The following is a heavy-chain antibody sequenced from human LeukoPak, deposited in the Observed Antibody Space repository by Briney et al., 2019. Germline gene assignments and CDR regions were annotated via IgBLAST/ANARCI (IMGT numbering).Heavy chain of an antibody. CDR2: TYYRSKWYN. J-gene: IGHJ6*02. CDR1: GDSVSSNSAA. V-gene: IGHV6-1*01. CDR3: ARFSVAGIYYYYGMDV. Sequence: SQTLSLTCAISGDSVSSNSAAWNWIRQTPSRGLEWLGRTYYRSKWYNDYAVSVKSRITINPDTSKNQFSLQLNSVTPEDTAVYYCARFSVAGIYYYYGMDVWGQGTTVTVSS. D-gene: IGHD6-19*01.